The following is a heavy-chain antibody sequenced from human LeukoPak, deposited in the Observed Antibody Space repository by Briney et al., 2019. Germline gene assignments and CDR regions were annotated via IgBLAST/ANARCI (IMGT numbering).Heavy chain of an antibody. CDR2: IIPILGIA. J-gene: IGHJ4*02. Sequence: SVKVSCKASGGTFSSYAISWVRQAPGQGLEWMGRIIPILGIANYAQKFQGRVTITADKSTSTAYMELSSLRSEDTAVYYCARQGSKVYYDGSEIFDYWGQGTLVTVSS. CDR1: GGTFSSYA. CDR3: ARQGSKVYYDGSEIFDY. V-gene: IGHV1-69*04. D-gene: IGHD3-10*01.